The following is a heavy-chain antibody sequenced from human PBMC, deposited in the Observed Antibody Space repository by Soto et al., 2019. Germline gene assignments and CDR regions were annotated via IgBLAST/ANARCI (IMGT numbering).Heavy chain of an antibody. CDR3: ARSPRSSPYFDY. D-gene: IGHD6-13*01. V-gene: IGHV5-51*01. CDR2: IYPGDSET. J-gene: IGHJ4*02. CDR1: GYTFSNFW. Sequence: GESLKISCQCSGYTFSNFWIAWVRQLPGKGLEYMGIIYPGDSETRYGPSFHGKVTISADRSIGTAYLQWSSLEASDSAFYFCARSPRSSPYFDYWGQGALVTVSS.